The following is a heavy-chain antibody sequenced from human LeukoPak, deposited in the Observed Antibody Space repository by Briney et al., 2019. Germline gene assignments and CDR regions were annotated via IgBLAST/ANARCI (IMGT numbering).Heavy chain of an antibody. CDR3: AKDLGVQWLVPYYFDY. J-gene: IGHJ4*02. Sequence: PGGSLRLSCAASGFTFSSYAMHWVRQAPGKGLEWVAVIWYDGSNKYYADSAKGRFTISRDNSKNTLYLQMNSLRAEDTAVYYCAKDLGVQWLVPYYFDYWGQGTLVTVSS. D-gene: IGHD6-19*01. CDR1: GFTFSSYA. CDR2: IWYDGSNK. V-gene: IGHV3-30*02.